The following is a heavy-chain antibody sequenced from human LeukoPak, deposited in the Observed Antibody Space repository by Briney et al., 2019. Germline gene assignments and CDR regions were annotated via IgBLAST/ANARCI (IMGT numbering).Heavy chain of an antibody. CDR3: ARDLFRHYCPDGVCYEFDY. D-gene: IGHD2-8*01. CDR2: INPNSGGT. J-gene: IGHJ4*02. CDR1: RYTFTGYY. Sequence: GASVKVSCKASRYTFTGYYMHWVRQAPGQGLEWMGWINPNSGGTNYAQKFQGRVTMTRDTSISTAYMELSRLRSDDTAIYYCARDLFRHYCPDGVCYEFDYWGQGTLVTVSS. V-gene: IGHV1-2*02.